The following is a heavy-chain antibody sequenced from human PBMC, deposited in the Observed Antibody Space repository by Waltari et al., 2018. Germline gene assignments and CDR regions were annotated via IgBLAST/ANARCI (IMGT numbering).Heavy chain of an antibody. CDR1: GYTFTSYD. CDR2: MNPNSGNT. V-gene: IGHV1-8*01. J-gene: IGHJ6*02. CDR3: ARVGLYSSGWYGYYYGMDV. Sequence: QVQLVQSGAEVKKPGASVKVSCKASGYTFTSYDINWVRQATGQGLEWMGWMNPNSGNTGYAQKFQGRVTMTRNTSISTAYMELSSLRSEDTAVYYCARVGLYSSGWYGYYYGMDVWGQGTTVTVSS. D-gene: IGHD6-19*01.